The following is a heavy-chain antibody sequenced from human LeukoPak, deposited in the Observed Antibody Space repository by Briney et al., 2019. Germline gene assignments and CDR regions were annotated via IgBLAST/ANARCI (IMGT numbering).Heavy chain of an antibody. J-gene: IGHJ4*02. V-gene: IGHV3-30*02. CDR3: ARGVMYYDSSGYLFDY. Sequence: GESLKISCAASGFTFSSYGMHWVRQAPGKGLEWVAIIRYDGSNKYYADSVKGRFTISRDNSKNTLYLQMNSLRAEDTAVYYCARGVMYYDSSGYLFDYWSQGILVTVSS. D-gene: IGHD3-22*01. CDR1: GFTFSSYG. CDR2: IRYDGSNK.